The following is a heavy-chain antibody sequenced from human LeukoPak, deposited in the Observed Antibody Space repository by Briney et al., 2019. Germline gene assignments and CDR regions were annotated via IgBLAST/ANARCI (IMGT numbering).Heavy chain of an antibody. CDR1: GFTVSSNY. Sequence: GGSLRLSCAASGFTVSSNYMSWVRQAPGKGLEWVSVIYSGGSTYYADSVKGRFTISRDNSKNTLYLQMNSLRAEDTAVYYCARVLLGVGDAFDIWGQGTMVTVSS. CDR2: IYSGGST. D-gene: IGHD2/OR15-2a*01. J-gene: IGHJ3*02. V-gene: IGHV3-66*02. CDR3: ARVLLGVGDAFDI.